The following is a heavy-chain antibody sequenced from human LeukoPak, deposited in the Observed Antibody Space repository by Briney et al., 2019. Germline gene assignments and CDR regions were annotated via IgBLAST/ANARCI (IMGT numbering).Heavy chain of an antibody. Sequence: SETLSLTCTASGGSISSYYWTWIRQPPGKGLEWIGYVSYSGTTKYNPSLKSRVTMSVDMSKNRLSLRLTSVTAADTAVYYCARSGYSYDSAVYWNFDLWGRGTLVAVSS. CDR3: ARSGYSYDSAVYWNFDL. V-gene: IGHV4-59*01. J-gene: IGHJ2*01. D-gene: IGHD5-18*01. CDR1: GGSISSYY. CDR2: VSYSGTT.